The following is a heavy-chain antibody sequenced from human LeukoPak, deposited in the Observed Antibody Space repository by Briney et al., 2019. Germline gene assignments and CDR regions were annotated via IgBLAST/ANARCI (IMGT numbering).Heavy chain of an antibody. Sequence: PGGSLRLSCAASGFTFSSYSMNWVRQAPGKGLEWVSSISSSSSYIYYADSVKGRFTISRDNAKNSLYLQMNSLRAEDTAVYYCARDVSSGYYSDYWGQGTLVTVSS. CDR1: GFTFSSYS. J-gene: IGHJ4*02. CDR2: ISSSSSYI. CDR3: ARDVSSGYYSDY. D-gene: IGHD3-22*01. V-gene: IGHV3-21*01.